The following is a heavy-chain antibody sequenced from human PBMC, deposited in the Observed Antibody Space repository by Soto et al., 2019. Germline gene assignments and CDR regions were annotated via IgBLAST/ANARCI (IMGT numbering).Heavy chain of an antibody. CDR1: GGSISSGDYY. CDR3: ARGPVTMLRGVIWYCYGMDV. D-gene: IGHD3-10*01. CDR2: IYYSGST. J-gene: IGHJ6*02. Sequence: PSETLYLTCTVSGGSISSGDYYWGWIRQPPGKGLEWIGYIYYSGSTYYNPSLKSRVTISVDTSKNQLSLKLSSVTAADTAVYYCARGPVTMLRGVIWYCYGMDVWGQGTTVTVSS. V-gene: IGHV4-30-4*01.